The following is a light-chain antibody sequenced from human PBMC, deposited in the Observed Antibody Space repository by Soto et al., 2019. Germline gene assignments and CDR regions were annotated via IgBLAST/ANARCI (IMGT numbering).Light chain of an antibody. CDR2: EVS. V-gene: IGLV2-14*01. Sequence: QSALTQPASVSRSPGQSITISCTGSSNDIGAYKYVSWYQQYPGKAPKLIIFEVSNRPSGVSNRFSGSKSGNTASLTIAGLLAEDDAYYHCSSYTTGSTLYVFGGGTKLTVL. J-gene: IGLJ1*01. CDR1: SNDIGAYKY. CDR3: SSYTTGSTLYV.